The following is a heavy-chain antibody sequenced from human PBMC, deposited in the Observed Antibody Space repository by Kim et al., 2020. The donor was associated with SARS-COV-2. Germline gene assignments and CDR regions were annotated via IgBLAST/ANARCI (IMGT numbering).Heavy chain of an antibody. CDR3: ARDLWSYCGGDCYSKASFCAY. Sequence: ASVKVSCKASGYTFTSYGISWVRQAPGQGLEWMGWISAYNGNTNYAQKLQGRVTMTTDTSTSTAYMELRSLRSDDTAVYYCARDLWSYCGGDCYSKASFCAYWGQGTLVTVSS. CDR1: GYTFTSYG. CDR2: ISAYNGNT. D-gene: IGHD2-21*01. J-gene: IGHJ4*02. V-gene: IGHV1-18*01.